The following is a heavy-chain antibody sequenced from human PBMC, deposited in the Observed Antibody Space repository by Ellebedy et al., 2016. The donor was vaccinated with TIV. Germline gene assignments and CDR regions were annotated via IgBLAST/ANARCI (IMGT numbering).Heavy chain of an antibody. J-gene: IGHJ5*02. V-gene: IGHV3-48*02. CDR1: GCIFSTYI. CDR2: ISSSTKTI. D-gene: IGHD6-13*01. CDR3: TRALAAHHPTSPYNGWFDP. Sequence: GESLNISCAASGCIFSTYIMKWVRPAPGEGLGWVSVISSSTKTIYYAEFVKGRVTISRDNAKNSLYLQMISLRDEDTAVYYCTRALAAHHPTSPYNGWFDPWGQGTLVTVSS.